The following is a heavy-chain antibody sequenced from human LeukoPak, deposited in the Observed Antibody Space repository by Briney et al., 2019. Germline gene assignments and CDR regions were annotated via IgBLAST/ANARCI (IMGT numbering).Heavy chain of an antibody. CDR2: IRYDGSNK. D-gene: IGHD3-10*01. CDR1: GFTFSSYG. CDR3: VTPSVSGSYLYYFDY. V-gene: IGHV3-30*02. J-gene: IGHJ4*02. Sequence: GGSLRLSCAASGFTFSSYGMHWVRQAPGKGLEWVAFIRYDGSNKYYADSVKGRFTISRDNSKNTLYLQMNSLRAEDTAVYYCVTPSVSGSYLYYFDYWGQGALVIVSS.